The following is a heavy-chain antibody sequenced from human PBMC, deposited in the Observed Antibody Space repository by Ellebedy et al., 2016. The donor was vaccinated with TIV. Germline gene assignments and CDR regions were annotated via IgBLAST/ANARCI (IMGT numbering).Heavy chain of an antibody. J-gene: IGHJ3*02. V-gene: IGHV4-59*11. CDR1: GGSISSQY. Sequence: MPSETLSLTCSVSGGSISSQYWSWVRQAPGKGLEWIGYIFHPGTTNYNPSLKSRVTMSVDTSKKQFSLRLGSVTAADTAVYYCARDQIQIHSDLLTGYYNSSNVFDIWGQGTMVTVSS. CDR2: IFHPGTT. CDR3: ARDQIQIHSDLLTGYYNSSNVFDI. D-gene: IGHD3-9*01.